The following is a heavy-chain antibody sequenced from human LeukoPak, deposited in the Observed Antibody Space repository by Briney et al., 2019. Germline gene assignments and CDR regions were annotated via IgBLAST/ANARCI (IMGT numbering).Heavy chain of an antibody. CDR2: INSDESTT. CDR3: ARRGAVAGTFDY. D-gene: IGHD6-19*01. V-gene: IGHV3-74*01. J-gene: IGHJ4*02. CDR1: GLTFSNYW. Sequence: GGPLKLSCAASGLTFSNYWMHWFRKAPGKGWVWVSRINSDESTTNYADSVKGRFTISRDNAKNTLYLQMNSLRAEDTAVYYCARRGAVAGTFDYWGQGTLVTVSS.